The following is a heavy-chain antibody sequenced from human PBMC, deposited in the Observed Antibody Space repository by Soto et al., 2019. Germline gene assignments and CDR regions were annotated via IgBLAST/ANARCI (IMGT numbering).Heavy chain of an antibody. V-gene: IGHV4-39*01. D-gene: IGHD3-22*01. CDR2: IYYSGST. CDR3: ARHHYYDSSGYLDY. J-gene: IGHJ4*02. CDR1: GGSIRSSSYY. Sequence: SETLSLTCTVSGGSIRSSSYYWGWIRQPPGKGLEWIGSIYYSGSTYYNPSLKSRVTISVDTSKNQFSLKLSSVTAADTAVYYCARHHYYDSSGYLDYWGQGTLVTVSS.